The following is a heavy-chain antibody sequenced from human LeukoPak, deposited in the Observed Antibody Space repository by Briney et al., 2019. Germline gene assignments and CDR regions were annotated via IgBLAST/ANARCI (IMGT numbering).Heavy chain of an antibody. CDR3: ARGGRGQQLAEYVDDAFDI. V-gene: IGHV1-8*02. D-gene: IGHD6-13*01. Sequence: GASVKVSCKASGYTFTSYDINWVRQATGQGLEWMGWMNPNSGNTGYAQKFQGRVTMTRNTSISTAYMELSSLRSEDTAVYYCARGGRGQQLAEYVDDAFDIWGHGTMVTVSS. CDR1: GYTFTSYD. CDR2: MNPNSGNT. J-gene: IGHJ3*02.